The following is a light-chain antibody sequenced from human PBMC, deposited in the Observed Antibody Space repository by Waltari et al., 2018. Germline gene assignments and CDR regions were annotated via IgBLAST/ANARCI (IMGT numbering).Light chain of an antibody. CDR2: DVT. Sequence: QSALTHPSPVSWSPGQSVTIPCTGTSSYVGGFNSVSWFQQHPGEAPKLIIYDVTNRPSGVPGRFSGSKSGNTASLTISGLQAEDDSDYYCCSYAGFYTYVFGTGTKVTVL. CDR3: CSYAGFYTYV. CDR1: SSYVGGFNS. V-gene: IGLV2-11*01. J-gene: IGLJ1*01.